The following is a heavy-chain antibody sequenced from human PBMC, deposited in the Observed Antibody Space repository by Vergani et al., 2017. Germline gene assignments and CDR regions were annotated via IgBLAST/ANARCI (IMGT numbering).Heavy chain of an antibody. J-gene: IGHJ5*02. CDR3: ARHSTVEWLVKLGWIDP. CDR1: GASIRSSHYY. Sequence: QLQLQESGPGLVKPSATLSLTCSVSGASIRSSHYYWGWIRQPPGKGLEWIASIYYSGSTYYNPSLKSRVTISVDTSKNQFSLKLSSVTAADTAVYFCARHSTVEWLVKLGWIDPWGQGRLVTVST. CDR2: IYYSGST. D-gene: IGHD6-19*01. V-gene: IGHV4-39*01.